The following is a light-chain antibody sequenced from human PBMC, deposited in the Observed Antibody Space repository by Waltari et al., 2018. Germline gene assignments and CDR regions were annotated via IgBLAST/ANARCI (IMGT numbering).Light chain of an antibody. CDR1: QRISTW. J-gene: IGKJ1*01. Sequence: DIQMTQSPSTLSASVGDRVTITCRASQRISTWLAWYQQKPGKAPKLVIYKASSLESGVPSRFSGSGSGTEVTLTISSLQPDDFATYYCQQYNSYSRTFGQGTKVEI. V-gene: IGKV1-5*03. CDR2: KAS. CDR3: QQYNSYSRT.